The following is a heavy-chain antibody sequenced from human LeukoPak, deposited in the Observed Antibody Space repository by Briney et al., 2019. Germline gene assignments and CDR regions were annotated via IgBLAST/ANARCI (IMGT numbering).Heavy chain of an antibody. D-gene: IGHD1-26*01. CDR3: ARDRGSYPNAFDI. CDR2: ISWNSGSI. CDR1: GFTFDDYA. Sequence: GGSLRLSCAASGFTFDDYAMHWVRQAPGKGLEWVSGISWNSGSIGYADSVKGRFTISRDNSKNTLYLQMNSLRAEDTAVYYCARDRGSYPNAFDIWGQGTMVTVSS. J-gene: IGHJ3*02. V-gene: IGHV3-9*01.